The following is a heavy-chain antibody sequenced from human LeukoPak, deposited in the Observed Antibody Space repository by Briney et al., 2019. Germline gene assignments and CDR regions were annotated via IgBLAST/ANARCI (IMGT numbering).Heavy chain of an antibody. CDR2: INSDGSST. J-gene: IGHJ6*03. CDR1: RFTFSSYW. CDR3: ARDLYCGGDCYPYYYYYYMDV. Sequence: GGSLRLSCAASRFTFSSYWMHWVRQAPGKGLVWVSHINSDGSSTNYADSVKGRFTISRDNAKNTLYLQMNSLRAEDTAVYYCARDLYCGGDCYPYYYYYYMDVWGKGTTVTVSS. V-gene: IGHV3-74*01. D-gene: IGHD2-21*02.